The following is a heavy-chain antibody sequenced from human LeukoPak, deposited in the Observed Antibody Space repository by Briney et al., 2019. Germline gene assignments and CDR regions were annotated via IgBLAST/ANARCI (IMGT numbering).Heavy chain of an antibody. J-gene: IGHJ5*02. D-gene: IGHD2-8*01. V-gene: IGHV3-23*01. CDR1: GFTFSSYA. Sequence: PGGSLRHSCAASGFTFSSYAMSWVRQAPGKGLEWVSGISGSGGRTYYGDSVKGRFTISRDNSKNTLYLQMNSLRAEDTAVYYCPHRTNRYWLDPSGQGTLVTVSS. CDR3: PHRTNRYWLDP. CDR2: ISGSGGRT.